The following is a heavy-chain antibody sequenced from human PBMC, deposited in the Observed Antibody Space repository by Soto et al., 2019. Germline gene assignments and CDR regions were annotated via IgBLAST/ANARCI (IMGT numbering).Heavy chain of an antibody. V-gene: IGHV2-5*02. D-gene: IGHD3-3*01. CDR1: GFSLSTSGVG. CDR3: APRRIRNSDFWGAYYPVFDY. J-gene: IGHJ4*02. CDR2: IYWDDDK. Sequence: GSGPTLVNPTQTLTLTCNVSGFSLSTSGVGVAWIRQPPGKTLEWLALIYWDDDKRYSPSLRDRLTITKDTSNNQVVLTMTDMDPVDTATYYCAPRRIRNSDFWGAYYPVFDYWGQGTPVTVSS.